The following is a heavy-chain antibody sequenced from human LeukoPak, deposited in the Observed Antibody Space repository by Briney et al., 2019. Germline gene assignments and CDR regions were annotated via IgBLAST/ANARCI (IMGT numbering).Heavy chain of an antibody. J-gene: IGHJ5*02. D-gene: IGHD3-3*01. CDR1: GGSISRGGYY. CDR3: ARIPYYDWFDP. CDR2: IYHSGST. Sequence: PSETLSLTCTVSGGSISRGGYYWSWIRQPPGKGLEWIGYIYHSGSTYYNPSLKSRVTISVDRSKNQFSLKLSSVTAADTAVYYCARIPYYDWFDPWGQGTLVTDSS. V-gene: IGHV4-30-2*01.